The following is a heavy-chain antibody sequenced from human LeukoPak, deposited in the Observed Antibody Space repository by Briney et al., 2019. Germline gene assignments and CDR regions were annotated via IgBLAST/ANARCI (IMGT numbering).Heavy chain of an antibody. Sequence: GGSLRLSCAASGFTLSDHYMDWVRQAPGKELEWVGRSRNKANSYSTEYVASVKGRFTISRDDSKNSLYLQMNSLKTEDTAVYFCTMGAITGSAFDIWGQGTMVTVSS. D-gene: IGHD1-26*01. V-gene: IGHV3-72*01. CDR1: GFTLSDHY. CDR3: TMGAITGSAFDI. J-gene: IGHJ3*02. CDR2: SRNKANSYST.